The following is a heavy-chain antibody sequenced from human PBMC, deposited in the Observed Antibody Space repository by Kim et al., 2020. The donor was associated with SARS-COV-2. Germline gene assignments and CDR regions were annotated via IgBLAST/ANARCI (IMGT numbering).Heavy chain of an antibody. J-gene: IGHJ4*02. D-gene: IGHD3-22*01. CDR3: TTASPPYYDSPFDY. CDR2: IKSKTDGGTT. CDR1: GFTFSNAW. V-gene: IGHV3-15*01. Sequence: GGSLRLSCAASGFTFSNAWMSWVRQAPGKGLEWVGRIKSKTDGGTTDYAAPVKGRFTISRDDSKNTLYLQMNSLKTEDTAVYYCTTASPPYYDSPFDYWGQGTLVTVSS.